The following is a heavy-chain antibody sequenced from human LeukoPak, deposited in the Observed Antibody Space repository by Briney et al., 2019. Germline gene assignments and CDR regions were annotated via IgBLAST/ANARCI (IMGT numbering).Heavy chain of an antibody. Sequence: GGSLRLSCAASGFTFTTYWMHWVRQAPGKGLVWVSHINSDGNITSYADSVKGRFTTSRDNAKNTLYLQMNSLRAEDTAVYYCARDAVDTANAVWGQGTTVTVSS. V-gene: IGHV3-74*01. J-gene: IGHJ6*02. D-gene: IGHD5-18*01. CDR2: INSDGNIT. CDR3: ARDAVDTANAV. CDR1: GFTFTTYW.